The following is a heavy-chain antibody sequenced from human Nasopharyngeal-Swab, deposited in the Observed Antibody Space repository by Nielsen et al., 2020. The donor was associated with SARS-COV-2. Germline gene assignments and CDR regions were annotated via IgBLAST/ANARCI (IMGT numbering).Heavy chain of an antibody. Sequence: GGSLRLSCAASGFTVSSNYMSWVRQAPGKGLEWVSVIYSGGSTYYADSVKGRFTISRDNSKNTLYLQMNSLRGEDTAIYYCVKDLAYDEVSWGQGTLVTVSS. V-gene: IGHV3-53*01. CDR1: GFTVSSNY. J-gene: IGHJ5*02. CDR3: VKDLAYDEVS. D-gene: IGHD5-12*01. CDR2: IYSGGST.